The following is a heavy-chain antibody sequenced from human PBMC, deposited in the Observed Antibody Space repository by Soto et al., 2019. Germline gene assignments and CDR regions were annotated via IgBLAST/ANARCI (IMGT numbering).Heavy chain of an antibody. CDR3: ARSRRGGDDFDY. V-gene: IGHV4-4*02. CDR1: AGSISSRNW. J-gene: IGHJ4*02. D-gene: IGHD2-21*02. CDR2: MDPCGGT. Sequence: QVQLQESGPGLVKPSGTLSLSCAVSAGSISSRNWWSWVRQPPGKGLDWIGEMDPCGGTNYTPSLKSRVTISIDKSKNQFSLKLNSVTAADTAVYYCARSRRGGDDFDYWGQGTLVTVSS.